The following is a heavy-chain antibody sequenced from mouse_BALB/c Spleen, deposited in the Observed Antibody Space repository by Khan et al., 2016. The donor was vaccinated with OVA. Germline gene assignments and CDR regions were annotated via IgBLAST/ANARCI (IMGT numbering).Heavy chain of an antibody. D-gene: IGHD1-1*01. J-gene: IGHJ2*01. Sequence: EVQLQESGPGLVKPSQSLSLTCTVTGYSITSDYAWNWIRQFPGNKLEWMGYIRYSGRPSSNPSLTSRISITRDTSKNQFFLQLNSVTTDDTATYYCARSVTITTVVATDFDYWGQGTTLTVSS. V-gene: IGHV3-2*02. CDR1: GYSITSDYA. CDR2: IRYSGRP. CDR3: ARSVTITTVVATDFDY.